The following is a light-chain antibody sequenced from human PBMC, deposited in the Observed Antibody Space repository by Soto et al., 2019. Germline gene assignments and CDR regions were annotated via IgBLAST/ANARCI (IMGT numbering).Light chain of an antibody. CDR2: EVS. CDR1: SSDVGGYNY. CDR3: SSYTSSSTLFYV. J-gene: IGLJ1*01. V-gene: IGLV2-14*01. Sequence: QSALTQPASVSGSPGQSITISCTGTSSDVGGYNYVSWYQQHPGKAPKLMIYEVSNRPSGVSNRFSGSKSGNTASLTISGLQAEDEADYYCSSYTSSSTLFYVFGTGTKVTGL.